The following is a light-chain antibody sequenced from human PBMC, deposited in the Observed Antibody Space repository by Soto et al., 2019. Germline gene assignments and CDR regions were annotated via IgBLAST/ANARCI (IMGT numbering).Light chain of an antibody. CDR1: HSLLHSDGKTY. V-gene: IGKV2-28*01. CDR2: LGS. J-gene: IGKJ4*01. CDR3: MQALQTPLT. Sequence: DIVMTQTPLSLSVTPGQPASISCKSSHSLLHSDGKTYFYWYLQKPGQPPQLLIYLGSYRASGVPDRFSGSGSGTDFTLTISRVEAEDVGVYYCMQALQTPLTFGGGTKVDIK.